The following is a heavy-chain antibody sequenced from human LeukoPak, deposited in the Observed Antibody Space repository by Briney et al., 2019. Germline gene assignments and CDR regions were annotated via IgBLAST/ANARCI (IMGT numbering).Heavy chain of an antibody. Sequence: GGSLTLSCAASGFTFSGSAMHWVRQASGKGREWVSRIRNKANSYATAYAASVKGRFTISRDDSKNTAYLQMNSLKTEDTAVYYCTRRGYGDYVSYWYFDLWGRGTLVTVSS. V-gene: IGHV3-73*01. J-gene: IGHJ2*01. D-gene: IGHD4-17*01. CDR1: GFTFSGSA. CDR3: TRRGYGDYVSYWYFDL. CDR2: IRNKANSYAT.